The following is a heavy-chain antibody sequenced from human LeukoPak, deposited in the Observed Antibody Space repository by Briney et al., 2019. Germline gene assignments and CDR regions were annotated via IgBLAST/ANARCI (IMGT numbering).Heavy chain of an antibody. V-gene: IGHV3-73*01. CDR3: TRRSDTAAGTSAVDY. Sequence: GGSLRLPCAASGFTFSGSAMHWVRQASGKGLEWVGRIRSKANSYATAYAASVKGRFTISRDDSKNTAYLQMNSLKTEDTAVYYCTRRSDTAAGTSAVDYWGQGTLVTVSS. CDR2: IRSKANSYAT. CDR1: GFTFSGSA. D-gene: IGHD6-13*01. J-gene: IGHJ4*02.